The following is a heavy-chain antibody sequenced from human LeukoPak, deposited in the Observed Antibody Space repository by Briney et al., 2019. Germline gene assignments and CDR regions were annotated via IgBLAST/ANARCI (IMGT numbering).Heavy chain of an antibody. Sequence: GGSLRLSCAVSGFTVSSNYMSWVLQASGKGLEWVSIIYSGDSTFYADSVKGRFTISRDNSNTLYLQMNSLRAEDTAVYYCARGEVFDYWGQGTLVTVSS. D-gene: IGHD1-26*01. J-gene: IGHJ4*02. V-gene: IGHV3-66*01. CDR1: GFTVSSNY. CDR2: IYSGDST. CDR3: ARGEVFDY.